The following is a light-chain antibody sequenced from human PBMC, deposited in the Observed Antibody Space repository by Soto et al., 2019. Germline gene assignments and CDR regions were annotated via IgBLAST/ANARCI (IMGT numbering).Light chain of an antibody. CDR3: QQRSNWIT. J-gene: IGKJ5*01. Sequence: ETVLTQSPGTLSLSPGERATLSRRASQSVSSYLAWYQQKPGQAPRLLIYDASNRATGIPARFSGSGSGTDFTLTISSLEPEDFAVYYCQQRSNWITFGQGTRLEIK. CDR1: QSVSSY. CDR2: DAS. V-gene: IGKV3-11*01.